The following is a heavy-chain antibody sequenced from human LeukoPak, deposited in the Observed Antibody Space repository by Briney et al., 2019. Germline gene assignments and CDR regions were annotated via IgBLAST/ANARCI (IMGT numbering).Heavy chain of an antibody. V-gene: IGHV4-59*01. J-gene: IGHJ4*02. CDR1: GGSISSYY. CDR3: ARVPNYDSSSDY. D-gene: IGHD3-22*01. CDR2: IYYSGST. Sequence: SETLSLTCTVSGGSISSYYWSWIRQPPGKGLEWIGYIYYSGSTNYNPSLKSRVTISVDTSKNQFSLKLSSVTAADTAVYYCARVPNYDSSSDYWGQGTLVAVSS.